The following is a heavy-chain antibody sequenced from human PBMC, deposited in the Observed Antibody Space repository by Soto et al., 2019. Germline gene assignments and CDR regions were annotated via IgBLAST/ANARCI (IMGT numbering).Heavy chain of an antibody. J-gene: IGHJ6*03. Sequence: HVTLKESGPVLVKPTETLTLTCTVSGFSLSNGKVGVSWIRQPPGKALEWLAHIFSNDEKSYRTSLNSRLTISEDTSKSQVVLTMTNVDPVDTATYYCARILFVRSVAGGYFYMDVWGKGTTVTVSS. CDR3: ARILFVRSVAGGYFYMDV. CDR1: GFSLSNGKVG. CDR2: IFSNDEK. V-gene: IGHV2-26*01. D-gene: IGHD6-19*01.